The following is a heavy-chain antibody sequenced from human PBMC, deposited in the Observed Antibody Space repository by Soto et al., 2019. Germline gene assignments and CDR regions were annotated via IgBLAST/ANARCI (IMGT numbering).Heavy chain of an antibody. CDR1: GFTFSSYA. J-gene: IGHJ6*02. D-gene: IGHD3-22*01. CDR2: ISGSGNNT. CDR3: ARDCEPPLFNYDSSGYYGHSYYGMDV. Sequence: LRLSCAASGFTFSSYAMSWVRQTPGKGLEWVSGISGSGNNTFYADSVKGRFTISRDNSKNTLYLQMNSLRAEDTAVYYCARDCEPPLFNYDSSGYYGHSYYGMDVWGQGTTVTVSS. V-gene: IGHV3-23*01.